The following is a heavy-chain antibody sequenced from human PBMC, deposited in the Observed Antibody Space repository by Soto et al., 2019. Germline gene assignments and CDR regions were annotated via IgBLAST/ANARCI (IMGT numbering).Heavy chain of an antibody. CDR2: TANKVNSYTT. Sequence: GGSLRLSWVASGSGFSDQYMDWVRQAPGKGLEWVGRTANKVNSYTTEYAASVKGRFSISRDDSKNSLYLQMNGLKTEDTAIYFCTRGHRGVSISGFDICGQGTMVNVSS. J-gene: IGHJ3*02. V-gene: IGHV3-72*01. D-gene: IGHD2-21*01. CDR1: GSGFSDQY. CDR3: TRGHRGVSISGFDI.